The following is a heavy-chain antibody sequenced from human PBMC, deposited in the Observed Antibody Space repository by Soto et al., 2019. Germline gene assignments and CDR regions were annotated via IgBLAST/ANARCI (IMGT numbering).Heavy chain of an antibody. D-gene: IGHD3-10*01. J-gene: IGHJ5*02. V-gene: IGHV1-18*01. CDR3: ARDRGRAQGTGVLGFGEAKNWFAP. CDR1: GYTFTSYG. CDR2: ISAYNGNT. Sequence: QVQLVQSGAEVKKPGASVKVSCKASGYTFTSYGISWVRQAPGPGLEWMGWISAYNGNTNYAQKLQGRVTMTTDTPTSTDYMERRSLRSDDSAVYYCARDRGRAQGTGVLGFGEAKNWFAPWGQGTLVTVSS.